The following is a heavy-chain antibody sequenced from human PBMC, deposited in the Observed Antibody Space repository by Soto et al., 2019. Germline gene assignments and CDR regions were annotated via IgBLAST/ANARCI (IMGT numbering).Heavy chain of an antibody. CDR3: ARGLSAARYYYYGMDV. CDR1: GFTFSSYD. J-gene: IGHJ6*02. CDR2: IGTAGDT. V-gene: IGHV3-13*01. D-gene: IGHD2-2*01. Sequence: GGSLRLSCAASGFTFSSYDMHWVRQATSKGLEWVSAIGTAGDTYYPGSVKGRFTISRENAKNSLYLHMSSLRAGDTAVYYCARGLSAARYYYYGMDVWGQGTTVTVSS.